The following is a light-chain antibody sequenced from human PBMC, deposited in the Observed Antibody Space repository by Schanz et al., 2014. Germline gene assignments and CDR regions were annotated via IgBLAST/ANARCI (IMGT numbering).Light chain of an antibody. CDR1: QGISSY. CDR3: QQYNSYSPET. Sequence: AIQLTQSPSSLSASVGDRVTITCRASQGISSYLAWYQQNPGKAPKLLIYDATSLESGVPSRFSGSGFGTEFTLTISSLQPDDFATYHCQQYNSYSPETFGQGTKVEIK. CDR2: DAT. J-gene: IGKJ1*01. V-gene: IGKV1-13*02.